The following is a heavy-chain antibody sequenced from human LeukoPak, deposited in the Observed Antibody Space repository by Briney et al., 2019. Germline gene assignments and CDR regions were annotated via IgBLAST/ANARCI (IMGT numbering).Heavy chain of an antibody. J-gene: IGHJ6*02. CDR1: GYTFTSYY. CDR2: INPSGGST. V-gene: IGHV1-46*01. D-gene: IGHD4-17*01. Sequence: ASVKVSCKASGYTFTSYYMHWVRQAPGQGLEWMGIINPSGGSTSYAQKFQGRVTMTRDTSTSTAYMELRSLRSDDTAVYYCARDDNDYGNYYYGMDVWGQGTTVTVSS. CDR3: ARDDNDYGNYYYGMDV.